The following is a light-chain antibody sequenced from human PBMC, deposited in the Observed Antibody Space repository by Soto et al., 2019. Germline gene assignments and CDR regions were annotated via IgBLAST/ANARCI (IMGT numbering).Light chain of an antibody. J-gene: IGKJ5*01. CDR2: DTS. V-gene: IGKV3-15*01. CDR1: QSISDT. Sequence: EIVMTQSPATLSVSPGVRATLSSRASQSISDTLAWYQQKPRQAPRRLIYDTSTRATGIPARFSGSGSGTEFTLTISSLQSEDVAVYYCQQYSNWPPITFGQGTRLEIK. CDR3: QQYSNWPPIT.